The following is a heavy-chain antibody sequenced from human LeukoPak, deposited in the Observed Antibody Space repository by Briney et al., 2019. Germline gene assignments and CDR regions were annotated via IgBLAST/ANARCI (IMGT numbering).Heavy chain of an antibody. CDR3: ARHPYYYGMDV. CDR1: GGSISSYY. J-gene: IGHJ6*02. V-gene: IGHV4-59*08. Sequence: SETLSLTCTVSGGSISSYYWSWIRQPPGKGLEWIGYIYYSGSTNYNPSLKSRVTISVDTSKNQFSLKLSSVTAADTAVYYCARHPYYYGMDVWGQGTTVTVSS. CDR2: IYYSGST.